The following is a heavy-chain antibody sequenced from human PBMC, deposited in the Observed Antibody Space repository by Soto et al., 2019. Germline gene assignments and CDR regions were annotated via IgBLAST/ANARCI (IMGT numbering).Heavy chain of an antibody. CDR1: GFTFNTYW. V-gene: IGHV3-7*01. J-gene: IGHJ4*02. Sequence: PGGSLRLSCVASGFTFNTYWMSWVRQAPGKGLEWVANIKEDGSDKYYVDSVKGRFTISRDNAKNLLYLQMNSPGAGDTAMYYCARFTRGSSGDYWGQGTLVTVSS. D-gene: IGHD6-25*01. CDR2: IKEDGSDK. CDR3: ARFTRGSSGDY.